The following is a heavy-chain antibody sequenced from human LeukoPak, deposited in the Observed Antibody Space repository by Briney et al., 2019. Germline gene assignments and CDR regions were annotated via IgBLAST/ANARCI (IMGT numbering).Heavy chain of an antibody. CDR2: ISSSGSTI. CDR1: GFTFSDYY. Sequence: GGSLRLSCAASGFTFSDYYMSWIRQAPGKGLEWVSYISSSGSTIYYADSVKGRFTISRDNAKNSLYLQMDSLRAEDTAVNYCARADSSGCLDYLRQGTLVTVSS. D-gene: IGHD6-19*01. V-gene: IGHV3-11*04. J-gene: IGHJ4*02. CDR3: ARADSSGCLDY.